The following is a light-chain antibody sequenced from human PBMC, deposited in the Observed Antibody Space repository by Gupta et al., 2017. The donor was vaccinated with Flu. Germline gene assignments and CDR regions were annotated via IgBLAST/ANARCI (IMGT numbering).Light chain of an antibody. CDR3: SESDRGINDSV. CDR1: SNEVGNQE. J-gene: IGLJ3*02. CDR2: SNN. Sequence: TATITCTGTSNEVGNQEAAWLNQHQGHHPKVLVVSNNNRPSGIAERCSSSRTGNTAALMTTGLQQEDEADDYCSESDRGINDSVFGGGTKLTVL. V-gene: IGLV10-54*04.